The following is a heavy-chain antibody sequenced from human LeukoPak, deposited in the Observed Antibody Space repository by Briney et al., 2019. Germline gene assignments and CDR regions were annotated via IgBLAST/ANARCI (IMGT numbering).Heavy chain of an antibody. V-gene: IGHV6-1*01. CDR3: SLARSEYHYGMDV. J-gene: IGHJ6*02. CDR1: GHSASSISVA. CDR2: TYYRSKWYY. Sequence: SQTLSLTCAISGHSASSISVAWNWIRQSPSRGLEWLGRTYYRSKWYYEYAVSVKSRINISPDTSKNQFSLQLTSVTPEDTAVYYCSLARSEYHYGMDVWGQGTTVTVSS.